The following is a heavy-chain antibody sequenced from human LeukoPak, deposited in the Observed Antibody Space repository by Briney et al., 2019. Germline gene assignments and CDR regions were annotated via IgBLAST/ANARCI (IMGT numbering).Heavy chain of an antibody. CDR3: ARRSSGGGVFDY. V-gene: IGHV4-39*01. J-gene: IGHJ4*02. Sequence: SETLSLTCTVSGGSISSSSYYWGWIRQPPGKGLDWIGGIYYSGSTYYNPSLKSRVTISVDTSKNQFSLKLSSVTAADTAVYYCARRSSGGGVFDYWGQGTLVTVSS. CDR1: GGSISSSSYY. CDR2: IYYSGST. D-gene: IGHD6-25*01.